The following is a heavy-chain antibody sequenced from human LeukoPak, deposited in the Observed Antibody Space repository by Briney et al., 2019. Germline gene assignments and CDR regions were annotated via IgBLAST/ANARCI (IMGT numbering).Heavy chain of an antibody. CDR2: ISGSGGST. D-gene: IGHD3-3*01. J-gene: IGHJ4*02. CDR3: AKDLRLLEWLLAY. V-gene: IGHV3-23*01. Sequence: GGSLRLSCAASGFTFRNYAMSWVRQAPGKGLEWVSAISGSGGSTYYADAVKGRFTISRDNSKNTLYLQMNSLRAEDTALYYCAKDLRLLEWLLAYWGQGTLVTVSS. CDR1: GFTFRNYA.